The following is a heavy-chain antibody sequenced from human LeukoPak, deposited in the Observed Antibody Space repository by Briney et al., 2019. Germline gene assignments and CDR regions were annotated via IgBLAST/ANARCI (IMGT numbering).Heavy chain of an antibody. CDR1: GFTFSSYA. V-gene: IGHV3-64D*06. CDR2: ISSNGGST. J-gene: IGHJ6*04. Sequence: AGGSLRLSCSASGFTFSSYAMHWVRQAPGKGLEYVSAISSNGGSTYYADSVKGRFTISRDNSKNTLYLQMSSLRAEDTAVYYCVKELVGYYYYYGMDVWGKGTTVTVSS. CDR3: VKELVGYYYYYGMDV.